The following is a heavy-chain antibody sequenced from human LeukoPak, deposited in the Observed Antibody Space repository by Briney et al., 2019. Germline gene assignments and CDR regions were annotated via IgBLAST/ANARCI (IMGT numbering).Heavy chain of an antibody. CDR2: INPNSGGT. J-gene: IGHJ6*03. CDR1: GYTFTSYD. Sequence: ASVTVSCKASGYTFTSYDINWVRQAPGQGLEWMGWINPNSGGTNYAQKFQGRVTMTRDTSISTAYMELSRLRSDDTAVYYCARGHYYYYMDVWGKGTTVAVSS. V-gene: IGHV1-2*02. CDR3: ARGHYYYYMDV.